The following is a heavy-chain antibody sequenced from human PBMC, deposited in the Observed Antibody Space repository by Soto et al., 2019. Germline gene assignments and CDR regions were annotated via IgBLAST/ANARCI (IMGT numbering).Heavy chain of an antibody. Sequence: GGSLRLSCAASGFTFSDHYMDWVRQAPGKGLEWVGRTRNKANSYTTEYAASVKGRFTISRDDSKNSLYLQMNSLKTEDTAVYYCARGARESVDFWSGYPLGSYYYYMDVWGKGTTVTVSS. V-gene: IGHV3-72*01. CDR3: ARGARESVDFWSGYPLGSYYYYMDV. CDR1: GFTFSDHY. CDR2: TRNKANSYTT. J-gene: IGHJ6*03. D-gene: IGHD3-3*01.